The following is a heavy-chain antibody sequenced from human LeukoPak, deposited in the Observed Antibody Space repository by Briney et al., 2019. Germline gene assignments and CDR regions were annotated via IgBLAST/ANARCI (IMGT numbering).Heavy chain of an antibody. Sequence: QPGRSLRLSCAASGFTFSYYSMHWVRQAPGKGLEWVAIISYDGSNKYYADSVKGRFTISRDNSKNTLYLQMNSLRAEDTAVYYCARDSSSSYYYYYMDVWGKGTTVTVSS. CDR1: GFTFSYYS. D-gene: IGHD6-6*01. CDR2: ISYDGSNK. CDR3: ARDSSSSYYYYYMDV. V-gene: IGHV3-30*04. J-gene: IGHJ6*03.